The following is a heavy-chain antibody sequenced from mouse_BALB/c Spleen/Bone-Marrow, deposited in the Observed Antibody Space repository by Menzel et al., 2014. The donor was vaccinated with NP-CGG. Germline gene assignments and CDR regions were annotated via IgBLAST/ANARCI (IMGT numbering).Heavy chain of an antibody. Sequence: EVKLMESGPGLMKPSQSLSLTCTVTGYSIXSAYAWNWIRQFPGDKLEWMGYITSSGHTSYNPSLKSRISIARGTSKNQFFLQLNSVTTEDTATYYCARSGNFFDYWGQGTTLTVSS. J-gene: IGHJ2*01. CDR1: GYSIXSAYA. CDR2: ITSSGHT. CDR3: ARSGNFFDY. D-gene: IGHD3-1*01. V-gene: IGHV3-2*02.